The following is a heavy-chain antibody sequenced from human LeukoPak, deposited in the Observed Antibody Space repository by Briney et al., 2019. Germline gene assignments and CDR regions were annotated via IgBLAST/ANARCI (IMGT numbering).Heavy chain of an antibody. CDR3: AIVYSSSSWDY. V-gene: IGHV5-51*01. J-gene: IGHJ4*02. D-gene: IGHD6-6*01. CDR2: IFPSGSDT. CDR1: EYSSTTYW. Sequence: GASLKISCKASEYSSTTYWSCWLRQMPEKVLEWMGIIFPSGSDTKYSPSFQGQVTISADKSISTAYLQWSSLKASDTAMYYCAIVYSSSSWDYWGQGTLVTVSS.